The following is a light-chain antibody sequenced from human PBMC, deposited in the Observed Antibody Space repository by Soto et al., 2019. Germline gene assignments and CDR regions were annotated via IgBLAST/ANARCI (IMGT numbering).Light chain of an antibody. CDR2: DVS. J-gene: IGLJ2*01. V-gene: IGLV2-14*01. CDR1: SSDVGGYNY. CDR3: RSFPSSNPGV. Sequence: QSALTQPASVSGSPGQSITISCTGSSSDVGGYNYVSWYQQHPGKAPKLMIYDVSKRPSGVSNRFSGSKSGNTASLTISGLQAEDEADYYCRSFPSSNPGVFGGGTKLTVL.